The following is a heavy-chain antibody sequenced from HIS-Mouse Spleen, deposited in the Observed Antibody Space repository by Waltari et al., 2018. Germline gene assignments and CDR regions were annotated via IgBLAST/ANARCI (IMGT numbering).Heavy chain of an antibody. CDR3: AREIPYSSSWYDWYFDL. D-gene: IGHD6-13*01. CDR1: GGSISSSSYY. J-gene: IGHJ2*01. CDR2: IYYSGST. V-gene: IGHV4-39*07. Sequence: QLQLQESGPGLVKPSETLSLTCTVSGGSISSSSYYWGCIRQPPGQGLEWIGSIYYSGSTYYNPSLKSRVTISVDTSKNQFSLKLSSVTAADTAVYYCAREIPYSSSWYDWYFDLWGRGTLVTVSS.